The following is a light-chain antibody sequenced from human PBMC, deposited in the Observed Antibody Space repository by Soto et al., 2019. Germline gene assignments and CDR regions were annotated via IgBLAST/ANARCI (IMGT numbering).Light chain of an antibody. CDR3: QSYDTNNRV. CDR1: SGNIASSY. CDR2: EDN. V-gene: IGLV6-57*04. Sequence: LTQPHSVSESPGRTVTFSCTRSSGNIASSYVQWYQQRPGSAPRLVIYEDNRRPFGVPDRFSGSVDSSSNSAALTISGLTNEDEADYYCQSYDTNNRVFGGGTKVTVL. J-gene: IGLJ2*01.